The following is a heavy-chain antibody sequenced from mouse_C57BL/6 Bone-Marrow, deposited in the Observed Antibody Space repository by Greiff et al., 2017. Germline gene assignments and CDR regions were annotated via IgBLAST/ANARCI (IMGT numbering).Heavy chain of an antibody. Sequence: DVQLVESGGGLVQPGGSLSLSCAASGFTFTDYYMSWVRQPPGKALEWLGFISNKANGDTSEYSASVQGRFTIARDNSPSILYLQMHALRAEDSATYYCDRSYAMDYWDQGTAVTVSA. CDR1: GFTFTDYY. V-gene: IGHV7-3*01. J-gene: IGHJ4*01. D-gene: IGHD2-14*01. CDR2: ISNKANGDTS. CDR3: DRSYAMDY.